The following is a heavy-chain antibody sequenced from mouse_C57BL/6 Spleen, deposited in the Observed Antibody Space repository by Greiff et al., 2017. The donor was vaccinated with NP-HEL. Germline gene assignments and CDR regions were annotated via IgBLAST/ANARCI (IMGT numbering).Heavy chain of an antibody. CDR1: GYTFTSYW. J-gene: IGHJ4*01. D-gene: IGHD2-5*01. Sequence: QVQLKQPGAELVKPGASVKLSCKASGYTFTSYWMHWVKQRPGRGLEWIGRIDPNSGGTKYNEKFKSKATLTVDKPSSTAYMQLSSLTSEDSAVYYCARGAYYSNYEDYYAMDYWGQGTSVTVSS. CDR3: ARGAYYSNYEDYYAMDY. V-gene: IGHV1-72*01. CDR2: IDPNSGGT.